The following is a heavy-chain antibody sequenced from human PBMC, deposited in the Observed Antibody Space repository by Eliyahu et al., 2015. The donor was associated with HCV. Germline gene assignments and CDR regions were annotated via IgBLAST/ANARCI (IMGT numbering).Heavy chain of an antibody. J-gene: IGHJ5*02. CDR3: ARGAWFGGTKSGWFDP. D-gene: IGHD3-10*01. CDR1: GGSFSGYY. Sequence: QVQLQQWGAGLLKPSETLSLTCAVYGGSFSGYYWSWIRQPPGKGLEWIGEINHSGSTNYNPSLKSRVTISVDTSKNQFSLKLSSVTAADTAVYYCARGAWFGGTKSGWFDPWGQGTLVTVSS. CDR2: INHSGST. V-gene: IGHV4-34*01.